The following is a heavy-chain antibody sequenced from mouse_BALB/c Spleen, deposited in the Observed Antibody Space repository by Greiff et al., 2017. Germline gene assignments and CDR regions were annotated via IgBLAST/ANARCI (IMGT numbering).Heavy chain of an antibody. CDR1: GYAFTNYL. D-gene: IGHD2-10*02. CDR3: ARGYVNYVLYAMDY. J-gene: IGHJ4*01. Sequence: QVQLQQSGAELVRPGTSVKVSCKASGYAFTNYLIEWVKQRPGQGLEWIGVINPGSGGTNYNEKFKGKATLTADKSSSTAYMQLSSLTSDDSAVYFCARGYVNYVLYAMDYWGQGTSVTVSS. CDR2: INPGSGGT. V-gene: IGHV1-54*01.